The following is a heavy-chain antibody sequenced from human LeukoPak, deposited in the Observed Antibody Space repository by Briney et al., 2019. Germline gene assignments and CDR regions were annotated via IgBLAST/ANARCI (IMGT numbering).Heavy chain of an antibody. CDR1: GFTLSTYA. D-gene: IGHD2-21*01. CDR3: AKAPVTSCRGAYCYPFDS. CDR2: TSSSDAGT. V-gene: IGHV3-23*01. Sequence: GGSLRLSCAASGFTLSTYAMSWVRQTPGKGLEWVAATSSSDAGTYHADSVRGRFTISRDNSKNTLYLQMNSLRAEDVAVYFCAKAPVTSCRGAYCYPFDSWGQGTLVTVSS. J-gene: IGHJ4*02.